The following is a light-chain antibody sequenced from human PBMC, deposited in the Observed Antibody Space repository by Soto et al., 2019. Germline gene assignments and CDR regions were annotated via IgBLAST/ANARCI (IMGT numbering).Light chain of an antibody. J-gene: IGLJ1*01. CDR2: EVS. Sequence: QSALTQPASVAGSPGQAITISCTGTSSDVGAYNLVSWYQHHAGKAPKLIIFEVSNRPSGVSKRFSGSKSANTASLTISGLQADDEADYYCTSYISSSPFSVFGTGTKLTVL. CDR1: SSDVGAYNL. CDR3: TSYISSSPFSV. V-gene: IGLV2-14*01.